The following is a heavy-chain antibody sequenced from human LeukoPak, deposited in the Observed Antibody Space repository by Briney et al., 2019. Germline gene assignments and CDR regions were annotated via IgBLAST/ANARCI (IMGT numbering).Heavy chain of an antibody. CDR1: GFTFSTYW. CDR2: ISYDGSNK. CDR3: VLVGATARAFN. Sequence: GGSLRLSCSASGFTFSTYWMSWVRQAPGKGLEWVAVISYDGSNKYYADSVKGRFTISRDNSKNTLYLQMNSLRAEDTAVYYCVLVGATARAFNWGQGTLVTVSS. V-gene: IGHV3-30-3*01. D-gene: IGHD1-26*01. J-gene: IGHJ4*02.